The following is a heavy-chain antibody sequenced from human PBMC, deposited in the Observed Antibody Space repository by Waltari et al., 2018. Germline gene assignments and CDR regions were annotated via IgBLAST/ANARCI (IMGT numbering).Heavy chain of an antibody. Sequence: QVQLQESGPGLVKPSETLSLTCTVSGGSIRSSYWSWIRQPPGKGLGWIGYICYSGSTNYNPSLKGRVTISVDTSKTQCALKLSVVTAADTAVYDCARGSPDNVLVVYATYYWYFDLWGRGTLVTVSS. V-gene: IGHV4-59*01. D-gene: IGHD2-8*01. CDR1: GGSIRSSY. J-gene: IGHJ2*01. CDR2: ICYSGST. CDR3: ARGSPDNVLVVYATYYWYFDL.